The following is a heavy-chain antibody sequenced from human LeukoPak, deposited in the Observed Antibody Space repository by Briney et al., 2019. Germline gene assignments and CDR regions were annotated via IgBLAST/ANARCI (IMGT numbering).Heavy chain of an antibody. CDR2: ISSSSSYT. CDR3: ARSYSRVGFDF. CDR1: GFTFSDYY. V-gene: IGHV3-11*06. D-gene: IGHD6-13*01. Sequence: GGSLRLSCAASGFTFSDYYMSWIRQAPGKGLEWVSYISSSSSYTNYADSVKGRFTISRDNAKNSLFLQMNSLRAEDTAVHYCARSYSRVGFDFWGQGTLVTVSS. J-gene: IGHJ4*02.